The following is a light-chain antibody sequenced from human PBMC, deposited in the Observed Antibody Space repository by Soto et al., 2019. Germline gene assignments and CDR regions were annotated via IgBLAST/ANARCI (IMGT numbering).Light chain of an antibody. CDR3: SSYTSSSTGV. CDR2: EVS. CDR1: SSDVGGYNY. V-gene: IGLV2-14*01. J-gene: IGLJ2*01. Sequence: QSALTQPASVSGSPGQSITISCTGTSSDVGGYNYVSWYQQHPGKAPKLMIYEVSNRPSGVSNRFSGSKSGNTASLTISGRQAEDEAEYYCSSYTSSSTGVFGGGTQLTVL.